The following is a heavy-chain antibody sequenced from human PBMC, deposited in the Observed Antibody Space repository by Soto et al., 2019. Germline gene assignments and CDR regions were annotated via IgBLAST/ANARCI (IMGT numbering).Heavy chain of an antibody. V-gene: IGHV1-18*04. CDR3: ARDLDPSGSYYTDY. CDR1: GYNFMPYG. J-gene: IGHJ4*02. CDR2: INPWKGNT. D-gene: IGHD2-2*03. Sequence: ASVKVSCKASGYNFMPYGVNWVRQAPGQGLEWMGWINPWKGNTNYAQSFQGRVTMTTDTSTSTAYMELRSLTSDDTAVYYCARDLDPSGSYYTDYWGPGTLVTVS.